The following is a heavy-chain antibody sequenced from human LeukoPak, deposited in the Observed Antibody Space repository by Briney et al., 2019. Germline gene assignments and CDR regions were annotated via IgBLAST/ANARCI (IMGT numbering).Heavy chain of an antibody. Sequence: SGPTLVNPTQTLTLTCTFSGFSLSTSGMRVNWIRQPPGKALEWLARIDWDDGKFYSTSLKTRLTISKDTSKNQVVLTMTNMDSVDTATYYCARISPENYSGSYPFDYWGQGTLVTVSS. D-gene: IGHD1-26*01. CDR2: IDWDDGK. V-gene: IGHV2-70*04. CDR3: ARISPENYSGSYPFDY. J-gene: IGHJ4*02. CDR1: GFSLSTSGMR.